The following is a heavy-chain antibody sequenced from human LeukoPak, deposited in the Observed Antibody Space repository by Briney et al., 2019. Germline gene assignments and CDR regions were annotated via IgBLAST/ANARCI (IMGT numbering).Heavy chain of an antibody. CDR3: ARDKYLKD. D-gene: IGHD2-2*01. Sequence: PGGSLRLSCAASGFTFNTYSMNWVRQAPGKGLEWVSYISSSSSTIYYTDSVKGRFTISRDNAKNSLYLQMNSLRAEDTAVYYCARDKYLKDWGQGTLVIVSS. J-gene: IGHJ4*02. V-gene: IGHV3-48*01. CDR2: ISSSSSTI. CDR1: GFTFNTYS.